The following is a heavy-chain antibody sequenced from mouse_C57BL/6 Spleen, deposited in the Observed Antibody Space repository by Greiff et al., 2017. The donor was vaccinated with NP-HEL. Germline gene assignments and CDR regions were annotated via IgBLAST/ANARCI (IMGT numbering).Heavy chain of an antibody. J-gene: IGHJ2*01. CDR3: ARVGNFDY. Sequence: QVHVKQPGAELVRPGSSVKLSCKASGYTFTSYWMDWVKQRPGQGLEWIGNIYPSDSETHYNQKFKDKATLTVDKSSSTAYMQLSSLTSEDSAVYYCARVGNFDYWGQGTTLTVSS. CDR2: IYPSDSET. CDR1: GYTFTSYW. V-gene: IGHV1-61*01.